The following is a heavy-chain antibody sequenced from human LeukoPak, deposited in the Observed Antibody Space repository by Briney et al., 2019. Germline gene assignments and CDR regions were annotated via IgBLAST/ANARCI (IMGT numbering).Heavy chain of an antibody. Sequence: GGSLRLSCAASEFAFSNYAMNWVRQAPGKGLEWVSGISGGGGSTYYADSVKGRFTISRDNSKNTLYLQMNSLRAEDTAMYYCARRVGYAFDIWGQGTMVTVSS. V-gene: IGHV3-23*01. CDR2: ISGGGGST. CDR3: ARRVGYAFDI. J-gene: IGHJ3*02. CDR1: EFAFSNYA. D-gene: IGHD1-1*01.